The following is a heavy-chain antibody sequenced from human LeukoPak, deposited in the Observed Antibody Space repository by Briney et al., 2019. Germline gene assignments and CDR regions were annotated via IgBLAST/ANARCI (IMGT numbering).Heavy chain of an antibody. CDR1: GFTFTNYG. CDR3: ARDLRVTPRTIDY. Sequence: ASVKVSCKASGFTFTNYGISWVRQAPGQGLEWMGWISAYNVNTNYAQKLQGRVTMTTDTSTSTAYMELRSLRSDDTAVYYCARDLRVTPRTIDYWGQGTLVTVSS. D-gene: IGHD1-14*01. V-gene: IGHV1-18*01. J-gene: IGHJ4*02. CDR2: ISAYNVNT.